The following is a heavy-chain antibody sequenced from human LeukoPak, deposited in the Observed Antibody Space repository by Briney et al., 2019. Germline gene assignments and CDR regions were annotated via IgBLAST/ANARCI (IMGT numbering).Heavy chain of an antibody. J-gene: IGHJ3*01. D-gene: IGHD1-26*01. V-gene: IGHV4-59*01. Sequence: SETLSLSCTVSGDSISYYYWSWIRQPPGMGLEWIGSIYHSENTNYNPSLESRVTISVDTSKNQFSLVLRSVTPADTAVYYCARDPPRGSGRAFDVWGQGTLVTVSS. CDR1: GDSISYYY. CDR2: IYHSENT. CDR3: ARDPPRGSGRAFDV.